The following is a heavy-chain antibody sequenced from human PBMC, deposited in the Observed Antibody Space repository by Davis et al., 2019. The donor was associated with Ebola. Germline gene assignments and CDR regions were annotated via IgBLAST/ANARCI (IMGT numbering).Heavy chain of an antibody. Sequence: MPSETLSLTCTVSGGSISSSSYYWGWIRQPPGKGLEWIGSIYYSGSTYYNPSLKSRVTISVDTSKNQFSLKLSSVTAADTAVYYCASSMVRGVIDYFDYWGQGTLVTVSS. CDR2: IYYSGST. CDR1: GGSISSSSYY. D-gene: IGHD3-10*01. V-gene: IGHV4-39*01. CDR3: ASSMVRGVIDYFDY. J-gene: IGHJ4*02.